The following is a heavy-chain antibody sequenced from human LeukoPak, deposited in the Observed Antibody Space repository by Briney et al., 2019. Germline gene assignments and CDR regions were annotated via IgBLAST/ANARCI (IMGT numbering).Heavy chain of an antibody. CDR1: GGSFSGYY. Sequence: PSETLSLTCAVYGGSFSGYYWSWIRQPPGKGLEWIGEINHSGSTNYNPSLKSRVTISVDTSRNQFSLKLSSVTAADTAVYYCARDRVDYGSAFDFWGQGTLVTVSS. V-gene: IGHV4-34*01. J-gene: IGHJ4*02. CDR2: INHSGST. D-gene: IGHD3-10*01. CDR3: ARDRVDYGSAFDF.